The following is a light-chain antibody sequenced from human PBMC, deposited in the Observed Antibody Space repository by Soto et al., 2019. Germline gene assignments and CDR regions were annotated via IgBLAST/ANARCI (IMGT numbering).Light chain of an antibody. Sequence: EIVMTQSPATLSVSPGERATLSCRASQSVSSNLAWYQQKPGQAPRLLIYGASTRATGFPARFSGSRSGTEFNLTISSLQSEDFATYYCQKYNSAPLTFGGGTKVDIK. V-gene: IGKV3-15*01. CDR3: QKYNSAPLT. J-gene: IGKJ4*01. CDR1: QSVSSN. CDR2: GAS.